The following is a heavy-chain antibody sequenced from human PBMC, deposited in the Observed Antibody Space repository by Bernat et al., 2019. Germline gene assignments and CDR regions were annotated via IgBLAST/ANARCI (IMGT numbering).Heavy chain of an antibody. V-gene: IGHV3-21*01. Sequence: EVQLVESGGGLVKPGGSLRLSCAASGFTFSSYSMNWVRQAPGKGLEWVSSISSSSSYIYYADSVKGRFTISRDNAKNSLYLQMNSLRAEDTAVYYCAFHSSGWWLVDYWGQGTLVTVSS. CDR1: GFTFSSYS. CDR3: AFHSSGWWLVDY. J-gene: IGHJ4*02. D-gene: IGHD6-19*01. CDR2: ISSSSSYI.